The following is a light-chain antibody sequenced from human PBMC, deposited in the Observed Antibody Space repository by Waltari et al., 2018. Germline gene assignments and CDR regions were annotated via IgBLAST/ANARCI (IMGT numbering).Light chain of an antibody. V-gene: IGKV1-39*01. Sequence: DIQMPQSPSSLSASVGDRVTTTGRASQSISSYLNWYQQKPGKAPKLLIYAASSLQSGVPSRFSGSGSGTDFTLTISSLQPEDFATYYCQQSYSTPYTFGQGTKLEIK. J-gene: IGKJ2*01. CDR1: QSISSY. CDR3: QQSYSTPYT. CDR2: AAS.